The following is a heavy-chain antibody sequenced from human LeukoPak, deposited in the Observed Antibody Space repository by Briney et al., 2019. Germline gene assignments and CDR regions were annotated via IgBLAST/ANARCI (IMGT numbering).Heavy chain of an antibody. Sequence: SSETLSLTCTVSGGSISSSSYYWGWIRQPPGKGLGWIGSIYYSGSTYYNPSLKSRVTISVDTSKNQFSLKLSSVTAADTAVYYCARSAKIYYMDVWGKGTTVTVSS. J-gene: IGHJ6*03. CDR2: IYYSGST. V-gene: IGHV4-39*07. CDR3: ARSAKIYYMDV. CDR1: GGSISSSSYY.